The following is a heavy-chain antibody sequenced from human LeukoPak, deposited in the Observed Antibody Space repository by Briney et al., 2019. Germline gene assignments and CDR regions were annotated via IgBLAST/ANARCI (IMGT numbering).Heavy chain of an antibody. Sequence: PGGSLRLSCAASGFTFSSYSMNWVRQAPGKGLEWVSSISSSSSYIYYADSVKGRFTISRDNAKNSLYLQMNSLRAEGTAVYYCARVRAVAGLFDYWGQGTLVTVSS. V-gene: IGHV3-21*01. CDR2: ISSSSSYI. D-gene: IGHD6-19*01. CDR1: GFTFSSYS. CDR3: ARVRAVAGLFDY. J-gene: IGHJ4*02.